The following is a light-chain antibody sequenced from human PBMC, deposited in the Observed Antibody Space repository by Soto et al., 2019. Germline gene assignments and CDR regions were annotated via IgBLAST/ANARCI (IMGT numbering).Light chain of an antibody. J-gene: IGLJ2*01. V-gene: IGLV4-69*01. CDR3: QTWGTGILV. Sequence: QLVLTQSPSASASLGASVKLTCTLSSRHSSYSIAWHQQQPEKGPRYLMKLNSDGSHSKGDGISDRFSGSSSGAERYLTISSLQSEDEADYYCQTWGTGILVFGGGTKLTVL. CDR1: SRHSSYS. CDR2: LNSDGSH.